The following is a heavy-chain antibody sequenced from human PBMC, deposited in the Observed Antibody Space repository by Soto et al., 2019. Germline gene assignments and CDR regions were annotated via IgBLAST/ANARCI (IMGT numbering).Heavy chain of an antibody. CDR2: ISSSSSYI. CDR3: ARDLGIAAAGFDY. J-gene: IGHJ4*02. Sequence: GVSLRLSCAASGFTFSSYSMNWVRQAPGKGLEWVSSISSSSSYIYYADSVKGRFTVSRDNAKNSLYLQMNSLRAEDTAVYYCARDLGIAAAGFDYWGQGTLVTVSS. CDR1: GFTFSSYS. V-gene: IGHV3-21*01. D-gene: IGHD6-13*01.